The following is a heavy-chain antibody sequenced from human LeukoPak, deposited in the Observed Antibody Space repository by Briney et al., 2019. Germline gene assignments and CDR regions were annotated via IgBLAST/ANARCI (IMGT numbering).Heavy chain of an antibody. CDR1: GGSISSSY. CDR3: ARVYSNYGYYFDY. CDR2: IYYSGST. V-gene: IGHV4-59*01. Sequence: PSETLSLTCTVSGGSISSSYWSWIRQPPGKGLEWIGYIYYSGSTNYNPSLKSRVTISVDTSKNQFSQKLSSVTAADTAVYYCARVYSNYGYYFDYWGQGTLVTVSS. J-gene: IGHJ4*02. D-gene: IGHD4-11*01.